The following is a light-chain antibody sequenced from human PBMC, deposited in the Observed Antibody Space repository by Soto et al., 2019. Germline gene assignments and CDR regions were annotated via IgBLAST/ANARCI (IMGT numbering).Light chain of an antibody. CDR2: EVT. CDR1: SSDVGGYNF. J-gene: IGLJ1*01. CDR3: SSYAGSNNRYV. Sequence: QSALTQPPSASGSPGQSVAISSTGTSSDVGGYNFVSWYQQHPGKAPKLIIYEVTKRPSGVPDRFSGSKSGNTASLTVSGLQADDEADYFCSSYAGSNNRYVFGTGTKLTVL. V-gene: IGLV2-8*01.